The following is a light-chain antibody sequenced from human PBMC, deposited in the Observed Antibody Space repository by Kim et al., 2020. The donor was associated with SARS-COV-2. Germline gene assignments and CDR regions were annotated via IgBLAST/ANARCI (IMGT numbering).Light chain of an antibody. J-gene: IGLJ7*01. V-gene: IGLV3-1*01. CDR3: QAWDSSSAV. CDR1: KMGKRY. Sequence: VSPGQKASITCTGNKMGKRYVGWYQQKPGQCPVLVIYQDSERPAGIPERCSGSKSGNKVTLTCSGTQTMDGADYYSQAWDSSSAVFGGGTQLNGL. CDR2: QDS.